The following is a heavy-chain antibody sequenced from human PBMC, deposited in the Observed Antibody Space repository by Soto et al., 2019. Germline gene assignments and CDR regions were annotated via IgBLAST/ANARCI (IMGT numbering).Heavy chain of an antibody. V-gene: IGHV3-23*01. CDR2: IIVGGSP. CDR3: AKSTATGGGDFDI. J-gene: IGHJ3*02. Sequence: GGSLSLSCAASGFSCSSYDISWVRQATGKGLEKVSKIIVGGSPNYPDSVKGPFNISTDKSKNTVIMQMTSHTAGDTAVYSCAKSTATGGGDFDICGQGTMVTVSS. D-gene: IGHD2-8*02. CDR1: GFSCSSYD.